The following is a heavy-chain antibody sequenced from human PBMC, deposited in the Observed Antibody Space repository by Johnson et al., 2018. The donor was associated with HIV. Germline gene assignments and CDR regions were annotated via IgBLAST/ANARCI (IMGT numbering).Heavy chain of an antibody. CDR2: INWNGGST. D-gene: IGHD1-1*01. Sequence: MMLVESGGGVVRPGGSLRLPCAASGFTFDDYGMSWVRQAPGKGLEWVSGINWNGGSTGYADSVKGRFTISSDNAKNSLYLQMNSLRAGDTAVYYCARANDLSAFDIWGQGTMVTVSS. CDR1: GFTFDDYG. CDR3: ARANDLSAFDI. V-gene: IGHV3-20*04. J-gene: IGHJ3*02.